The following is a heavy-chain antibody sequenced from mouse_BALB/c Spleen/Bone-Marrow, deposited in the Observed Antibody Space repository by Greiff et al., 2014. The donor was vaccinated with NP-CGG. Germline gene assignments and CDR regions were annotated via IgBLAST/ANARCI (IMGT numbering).Heavy chain of an antibody. V-gene: IGHV14-3*02. CDR3: ATLTGHFDY. CDR2: IDPASDNT. Sequence: VQLQQPGAGLVKPGASVKLSCTASGFNITDPYIHWVKQRPGQGLDWIGRIDPASDNTQYDPKFQGKATLTADTSSNTAYLQLSSLTSEDTAVYYCATLTGHFDYWGQGTILTVSS. J-gene: IGHJ2*01. D-gene: IGHD4-1*01. CDR1: GFNITDPY.